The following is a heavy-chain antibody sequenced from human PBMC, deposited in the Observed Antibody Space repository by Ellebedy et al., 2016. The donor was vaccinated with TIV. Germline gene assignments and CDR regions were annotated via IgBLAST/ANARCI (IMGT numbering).Heavy chain of an antibody. J-gene: IGHJ4*02. CDR2: IDTDGTST. CDR1: GFTFSGHW. Sequence: GGSLRLXXAASGFTFSGHWMHWVRQAPGKGLVWVSRIDTDGTSTSYADSVKGRFTISRDNAKNTVYLQMNSLRAEDTAVYYCARAKWELPSGYWGQGTLVTVSS. CDR3: ARAKWELPSGY. V-gene: IGHV3-74*01. D-gene: IGHD1-26*01.